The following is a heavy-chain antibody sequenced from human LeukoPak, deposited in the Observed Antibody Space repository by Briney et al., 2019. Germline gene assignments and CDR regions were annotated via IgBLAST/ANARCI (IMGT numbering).Heavy chain of an antibody. J-gene: IGHJ5*02. Sequence: GGSLRLSCAASGFTFSTYAVNWVRQAPGKGLEWVSTISGSGDSTYYADSVKGRFTISRDNSKNTLYLQMNSLRAEDTAVYYCAKEDDSSGYYLNWFDPWGQGTLVTVSS. CDR2: ISGSGDST. CDR1: GFTFSTYA. D-gene: IGHD3-22*01. CDR3: AKEDDSSGYYLNWFDP. V-gene: IGHV3-23*01.